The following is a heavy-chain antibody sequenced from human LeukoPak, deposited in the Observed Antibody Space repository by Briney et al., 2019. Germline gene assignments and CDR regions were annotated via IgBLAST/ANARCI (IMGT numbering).Heavy chain of an antibody. CDR2: IYYSGST. J-gene: IGHJ4*02. V-gene: IGHV4-59*01. Sequence: SETLSLTCTVSGGSISSYYWSWIRQPAGKGLEWIGYIYYSGSTNYNPSLKSRVTISVDTSKNQFSLKLSSVTAADTAVYYCAREATVTTRGFDYWGQGTLVTVSS. CDR1: GGSISSYY. CDR3: AREATVTTRGFDY. D-gene: IGHD4-17*01.